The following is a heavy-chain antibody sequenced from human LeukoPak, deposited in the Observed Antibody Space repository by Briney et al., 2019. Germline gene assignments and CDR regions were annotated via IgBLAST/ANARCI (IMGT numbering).Heavy chain of an antibody. CDR2: ISPGGNTI. D-gene: IGHD6-19*01. Sequence: GASLRLSCAASGFTFSDYHMNWIRQAPGKGLEWVSYISPGGNTIYFADSVNGRFTLSRDSARNSLSLQMNRLTAEDTAVYYCAAGRDIAVAGPGGYFDYWGRGTLGT. CDR1: GFTFSDYH. CDR3: AAGRDIAVAGPGGYFDY. J-gene: IGHJ4*02. V-gene: IGHV3-11*01.